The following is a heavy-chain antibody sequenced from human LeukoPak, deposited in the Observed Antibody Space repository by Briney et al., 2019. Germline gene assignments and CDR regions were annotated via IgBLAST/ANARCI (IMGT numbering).Heavy chain of an antibody. J-gene: IGHJ4*02. Sequence: ASEKVSCKASGYTFTGYYMHWVRQAPGQGLGWMGWINPNSGGTNYAQKFQGRVTMTRDTSISTAYMELSRLRSDDTAVYYCARDSTITGTTFADYWGQGTLVTVSS. CDR2: INPNSGGT. CDR3: ARDSTITGTTFADY. D-gene: IGHD1-7*01. V-gene: IGHV1-2*02. CDR1: GYTFTGYY.